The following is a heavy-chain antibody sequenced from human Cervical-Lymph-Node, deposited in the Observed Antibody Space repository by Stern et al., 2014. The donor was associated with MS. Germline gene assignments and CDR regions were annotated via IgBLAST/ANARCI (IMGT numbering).Heavy chain of an antibody. V-gene: IGHV4-61*02. D-gene: IGHD6-13*01. CDR2: IYTSGTT. J-gene: IGHJ4*02. Sequence: QVQLQESGPGLVKPSQTLSLTCTVSGGSISSGSYYWSWIRQPAGKGLEWIGRIYTSGTTNYNPSLQKRVPLSMDTSKNQFSLKLPSVTAADTAVYYCARASAAAYDYWGQGTLVTVSS. CDR1: GGSISSGSYY. CDR3: ARASAAAYDY.